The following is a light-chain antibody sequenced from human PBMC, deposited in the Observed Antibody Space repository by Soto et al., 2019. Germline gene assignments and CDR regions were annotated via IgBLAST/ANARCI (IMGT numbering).Light chain of an antibody. CDR2: VNSDGSH. J-gene: IGLJ3*02. Sequence: QSVLTQSPSASASLGASVRLTCTLSSGHSNYAIAWHQQQPEKGPRYLMKVNSDGSHSKGDGIPDRFSGSSSGAERYLTISSLQSEDEADYYCQTWGTGIHWVFGGGTKLTVL. CDR1: SGHSNYA. V-gene: IGLV4-69*02. CDR3: QTWGTGIHWV.